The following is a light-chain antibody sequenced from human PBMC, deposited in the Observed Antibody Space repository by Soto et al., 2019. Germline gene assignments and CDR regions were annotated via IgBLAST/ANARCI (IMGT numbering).Light chain of an antibody. J-gene: IGLJ1*01. Sequence: QSALTQPASVSGSPGQSITISCTGTSSDVGSYNLVSWYQQHPGKAPKLMIYEGSKRPSGVSNRFSGSKSGNTASLTISGLQAEDEADYSCCSYAGSSTWVFGTGTKVTVL. CDR1: SSDVGSYNL. CDR3: CSYAGSSTWV. CDR2: EGS. V-gene: IGLV2-23*01.